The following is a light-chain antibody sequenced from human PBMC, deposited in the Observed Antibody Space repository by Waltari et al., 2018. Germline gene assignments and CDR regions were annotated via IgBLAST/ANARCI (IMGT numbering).Light chain of an antibody. J-gene: IGLJ3*02. CDR3: SSQSSNNVVL. Sequence: QSALTQPASVSGSPGQSITISCTGTSSDVGIYNPVSWYQNHPGKGPKIIIYDVIDRPSGVSARFSGSKSGNTASLTTSGLQAEDEADYYCSSQSSNNVVLFGGGTKVTVL. CDR2: DVI. V-gene: IGLV2-14*03. CDR1: SSDVGIYNP.